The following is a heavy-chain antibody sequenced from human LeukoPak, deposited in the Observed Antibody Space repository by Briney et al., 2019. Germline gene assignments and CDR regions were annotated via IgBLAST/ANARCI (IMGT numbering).Heavy chain of an antibody. D-gene: IGHD2-2*01. V-gene: IGHV5-51*01. Sequence: ESLKISCKGSGYSFTSYWIGWVRQMPGKGLEWMGIIYPGDSDTRYSPSFQGQVTISADKSISTAYLQWSSLKASDTAMYYCARITSQDCSSTSCYSDWFDPWGQGTLVTVSS. CDR3: ARITSQDCSSTSCYSDWFDP. J-gene: IGHJ5*02. CDR1: GYSFTSYW. CDR2: IYPGDSDT.